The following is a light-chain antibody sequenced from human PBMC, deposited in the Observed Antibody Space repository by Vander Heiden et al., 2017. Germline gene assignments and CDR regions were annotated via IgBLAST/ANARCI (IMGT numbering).Light chain of an antibody. Sequence: DIVMTQSPDSLAVSLGERATINCKSSQSVLYSSNNKNYLAWYQQKPGQPPKLLIYWASTREFGVPDRFSGSGSGTDFTLTISGLQAEDVAVYYCQQYYSTPQTFGQGTKLEIK. V-gene: IGKV4-1*01. J-gene: IGKJ2*01. CDR1: QSVLYSSNNKNY. CDR2: WAS. CDR3: QQYYSTPQT.